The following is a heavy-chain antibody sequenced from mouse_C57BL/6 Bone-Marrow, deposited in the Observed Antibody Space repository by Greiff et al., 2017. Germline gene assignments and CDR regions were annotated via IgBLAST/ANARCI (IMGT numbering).Heavy chain of an antibody. D-gene: IGHD2-5*01. CDR3: AEDYSNYIYAMDY. J-gene: IGHJ4*01. CDR2: IYPRSGNT. CDR1: GYTFTSYG. V-gene: IGHV1-81*01. Sequence: QVQLQQSGAELARPGASVKLSCKASGYTFTSYGISWVKQRTGQGLEWIGEIYPRSGNTYYNEKLKGKATLAADKSSRTAYMELRGLTSEDAASYFCAEDYSNYIYAMDYWGQGTSVTVSS.